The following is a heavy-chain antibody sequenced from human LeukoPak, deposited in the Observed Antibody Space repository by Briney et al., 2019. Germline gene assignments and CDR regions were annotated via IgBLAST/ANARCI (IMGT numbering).Heavy chain of an antibody. CDR3: ARHDSYIPY. Sequence: GGSLRLSRAASGFTFTNSAMSWVRQAPGKGLEWVSGISDVEKIPYYSDSVKGRFTISRDNSKKTVYLQMNNLRADDTAVYFCARHDSYIPYWGQGIPVTVAS. D-gene: IGHD3-10*01. V-gene: IGHV3-23*01. CDR2: ISDVEKIP. CDR1: GFTFTNSA. J-gene: IGHJ4*02.